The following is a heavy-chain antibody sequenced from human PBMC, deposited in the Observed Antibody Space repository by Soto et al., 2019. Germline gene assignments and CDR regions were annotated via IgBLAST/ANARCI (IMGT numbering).Heavy chain of an antibody. D-gene: IGHD3-9*01. CDR3: ARYYFSGGTWAHVFAL. CDR1: GDNFTNLA. CDR2: IIPALDMI. V-gene: IGHV1-69*01. Sequence: QVQLVQSGAEVAKPGSSVKVSCKASGDNFTNLALSWVRQAPGQGLVWMGGIIPALDMIKYADKFQGRVTITAVESSSTAYMQLRSLKSEDTAVDYSARYYFSGGTWAHVFALWGQGTLVTVSS. J-gene: IGHJ5*02.